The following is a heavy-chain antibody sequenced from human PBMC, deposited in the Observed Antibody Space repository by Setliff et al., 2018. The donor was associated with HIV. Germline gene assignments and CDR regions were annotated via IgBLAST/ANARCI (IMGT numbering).Heavy chain of an antibody. CDR2: IYSNGNT. D-gene: IGHD1-1*01. V-gene: IGHV4-39*07. J-gene: IGHJ4*02. Sequence: PSETLSLTCSVSGGSISSSNYYWGWIRQPPGKGLEWIGRIYSNGNTDYNPSLKSRVTISEDTSKNQFSLHLTSVTPEDTAVYYCARVFRNLPDYWGQGTLVTVSS. CDR1: GGSISSSNYY. CDR3: ARVFRNLPDY.